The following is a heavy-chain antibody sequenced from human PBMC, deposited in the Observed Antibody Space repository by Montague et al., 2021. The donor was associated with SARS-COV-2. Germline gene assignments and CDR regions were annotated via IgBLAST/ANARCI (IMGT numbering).Heavy chain of an antibody. CDR2: IGTAGDT. CDR1: GFTVSSHD. Sequence: SLRLSCAASGFTVSSHDMHWVRQSPGKGLQWVSAIGTAGDTYYEXSVEGRFTISREDAKSSLSLQMTSLTAGDTAVYYCARAHADSVYHFWSGSVTSTSLDVWGKGTAVTVSS. CDR3: ARAHADSVYHFWSGSVTSTSLDV. V-gene: IGHV3-13*01. D-gene: IGHD3-3*01. J-gene: IGHJ6*04.